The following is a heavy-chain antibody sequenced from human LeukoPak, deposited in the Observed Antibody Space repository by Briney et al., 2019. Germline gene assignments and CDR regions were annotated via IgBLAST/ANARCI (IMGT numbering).Heavy chain of an antibody. V-gene: IGHV1-46*01. D-gene: IGHD6-19*01. CDR1: GYTFTSYY. J-gene: IGHJ6*03. CDR2: INPSGGST. CDR3: ARDASIAVAGQDYHYYYMDV. Sequence: ASVKVSCKASGYTFTSYYMHRVRQAPGQGLEWMGIINPSGGSTSYAQKFQGRVTMTRDMSTSTVYMELSSLRSEDTAVYYCARDASIAVAGQDYHYYYMDVWGKGTTVTVSS.